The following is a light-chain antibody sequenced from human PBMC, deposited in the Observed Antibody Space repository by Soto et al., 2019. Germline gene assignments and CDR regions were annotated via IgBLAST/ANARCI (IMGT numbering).Light chain of an antibody. V-gene: IGKV1-9*01. CDR1: QGINNY. CDR3: QQFNSHPWT. J-gene: IGKJ1*01. CDR2: ATY. Sequence: DIQLTQSPSFLFASVGDRVTITCRASQGINNYLAWYQQKPGRAPRLLIYATYKLPGGVPSRFSGSGSETEFTLTISSLQSEDFASYYCQQFNSHPWTFGQGTKVEIK.